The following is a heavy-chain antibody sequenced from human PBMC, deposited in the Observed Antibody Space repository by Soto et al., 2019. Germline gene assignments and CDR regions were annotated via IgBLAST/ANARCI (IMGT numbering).Heavy chain of an antibody. CDR2: MGGAGAR. V-gene: IGHV3-13*01. CDR1: GFTYPSYD. J-gene: IGHJ6*02. Sequence: EVQLVQSGGGLAQPGGSLRLSCAAFGFTYPSYDMVWVRHVAGKGLEWVSSMGGAGAREYAGSVRGRFTISRDKARNSLYLQMDSLRVGDTAVYYCTRGTFGVGMDLWGQGTPFTVSS. D-gene: IGHD3-10*01. CDR3: TRGTFGVGMDL.